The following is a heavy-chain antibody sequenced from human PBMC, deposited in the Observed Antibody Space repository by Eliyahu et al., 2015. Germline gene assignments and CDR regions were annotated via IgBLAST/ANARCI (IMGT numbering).Heavy chain of an antibody. Sequence: EVQLVESGGGLVQPGGSLRLSCAASGFTFSTYSMTWVRQAPGKGLGGVAKIKPDGSEGYYVDSVKGRFTISRDNAKNSLSLQMNSLRAEDTAVYYCATEDYWRFALWGRGTLVTVSS. J-gene: IGHJ2*01. CDR2: IKPDGSEG. CDR3: ATEDYWRFAL. V-gene: IGHV3-7*01. CDR1: GFTFSTYS.